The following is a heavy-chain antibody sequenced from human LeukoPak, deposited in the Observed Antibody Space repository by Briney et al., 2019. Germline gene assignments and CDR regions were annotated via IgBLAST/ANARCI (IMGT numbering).Heavy chain of an antibody. CDR3: ARAPLLRLGELPSYFDY. V-gene: IGHV4-59*12. CDR1: GGSISNYY. CDR2: IYSSGST. D-gene: IGHD3-16*02. Sequence: SETLSLTCIVSGGSISNYYWSWIRQPPGRGLEWIGHIYSSGSTNYNPSLKSRVTMSVDTSKNQFSLKLSSVTAADTAVYYCARAPLLRLGELPSYFDYWGQGTLVTVSS. J-gene: IGHJ4*02.